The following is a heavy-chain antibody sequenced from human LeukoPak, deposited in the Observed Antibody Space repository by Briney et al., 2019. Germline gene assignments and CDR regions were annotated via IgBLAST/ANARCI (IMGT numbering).Heavy chain of an antibody. Sequence: SETLSLTCTVSGGSISSSSYYWGWIRQPPGKGLEWIGSIYYSGSTYYNPSLKSRVTISVDTSKNQFSLKLSSVTAADTAVYYCARRSSTSIYQYYYMDVWGRRTTVTVPS. D-gene: IGHD2-2*01. CDR1: GGSISSSSYY. J-gene: IGHJ6*03. CDR3: ARRSSTSIYQYYYMDV. CDR2: IYYSGST. V-gene: IGHV4-39*01.